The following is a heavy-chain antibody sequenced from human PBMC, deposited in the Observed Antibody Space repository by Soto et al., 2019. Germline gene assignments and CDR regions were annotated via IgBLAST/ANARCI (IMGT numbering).Heavy chain of an antibody. CDR2: TYYSGST. D-gene: IGHD2-2*01. CDR3: ARIYCSSSSCYVGALDY. Sequence: PSETLSLPCNVFGGSISSGDYYWRWIRQPPGKGLEWIGYTYYSGSTYYNPSLTSRVTTSIDTSTNQFSPKLTSRTAGDPAADYSARIYCSSSSCYVGALDYWGQGALVEVSS. CDR1: GGSISSGDYY. V-gene: IGHV4-30-4*01. J-gene: IGHJ4*02.